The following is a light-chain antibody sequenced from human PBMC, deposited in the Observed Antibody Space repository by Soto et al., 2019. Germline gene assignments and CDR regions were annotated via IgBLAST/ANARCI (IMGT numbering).Light chain of an antibody. Sequence: IEIIRSSSTLCVSPGEGASLSCRPSQSIGSNLAWYQQKPGQAPRLLIYAASIRATDFPARFSGSGSGTEFTLTISGLQSGDFAVYFCQQYNNWPPWTFGHGTKVDIK. V-gene: IGKV3-15*01. CDR1: QSIGSN. CDR2: AAS. J-gene: IGKJ1*01. CDR3: QQYNNWPPWT.